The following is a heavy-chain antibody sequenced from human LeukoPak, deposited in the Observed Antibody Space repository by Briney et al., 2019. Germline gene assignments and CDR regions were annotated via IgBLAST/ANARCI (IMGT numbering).Heavy chain of an antibody. D-gene: IGHD1-26*01. Sequence: GASVKVSCKASGYTFTSYGISWVRQAPGQGLEWMGGIIPIFGTANYTQKFQGRVTMTEDTSTDTAYMELSSLRSEDTAVYYCATGGSYNYMDAWGKGTTVTVSS. J-gene: IGHJ6*03. CDR3: ATGGSYNYMDA. CDR2: IIPIFGTA. V-gene: IGHV1-69*06. CDR1: GYTFTSYG.